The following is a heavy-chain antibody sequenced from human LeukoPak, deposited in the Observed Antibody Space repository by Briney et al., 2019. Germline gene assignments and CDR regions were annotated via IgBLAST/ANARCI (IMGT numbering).Heavy chain of an antibody. CDR3: ARVPYCSGGSCYSEAFDI. D-gene: IGHD2-15*01. J-gene: IGHJ3*02. CDR2: MNPNSGNT. CDR1: GYTFTSYD. V-gene: IGHV1-8*01. Sequence: ASVKVSYKASGYTFTSYDINWVRQATGQGLEWMGWMNPNSGNTGYAQKFQGRVTMTRNTSISTAYMELSSLRSEDTAVYYCARVPYCSGGSCYSEAFDIWGQGTMVTVSS.